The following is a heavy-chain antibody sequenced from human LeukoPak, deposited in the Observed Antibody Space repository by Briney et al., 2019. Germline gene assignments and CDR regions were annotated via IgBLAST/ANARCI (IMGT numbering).Heavy chain of an antibody. CDR1: GGSISSYY. D-gene: IGHD6-13*01. V-gene: IGHV4-4*07. J-gene: IGHJ6*03. CDR2: IYTSGST. Sequence: SETLTLTCTVSGGSISSYYRSWIRQPAGKGLEWIGRIYTSGSTNYNPSLKSRVTMSVDTSKNQFSLKLSSVTAADTAVYYCARAGIAAAGMRRYYYYYMDVWGEGTTVTVSS. CDR3: ARAGIAAAGMRRYYYYYMDV.